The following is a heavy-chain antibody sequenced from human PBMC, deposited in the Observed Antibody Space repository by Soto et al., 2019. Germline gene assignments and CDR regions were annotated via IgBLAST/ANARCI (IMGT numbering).Heavy chain of an antibody. CDR1: GFTFSSYG. Sequence: PASGFTFSSYGMHWVRQAPGKGLEWVAVISYDGSNKYYADSVKGRFTISRDNSKNTLYLQMNSLRAEDTAVYYCAKWGLWFGELPTNYGMDVWGQGTTVTVSS. V-gene: IGHV3-30*18. CDR3: AKWGLWFGELPTNYGMDV. J-gene: IGHJ6*02. D-gene: IGHD3-10*01. CDR2: ISYDGSNK.